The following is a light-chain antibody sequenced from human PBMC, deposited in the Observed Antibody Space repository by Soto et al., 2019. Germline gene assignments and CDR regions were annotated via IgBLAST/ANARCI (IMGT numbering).Light chain of an antibody. CDR2: GAS. CDR3: QQYASSPWT. CDR1: QSVSNRD. V-gene: IGKV3-20*01. J-gene: IGKJ1*01. Sequence: EIMLTQSPGPLFLSPGERATLSCRDSQSVSNRDLAWYQQKPGQAPRLLIHGASSRATGVPDRFSGSGSGTYFTLTISRLEPEDFALYYCQQYASSPWTVGQGTKVEIK.